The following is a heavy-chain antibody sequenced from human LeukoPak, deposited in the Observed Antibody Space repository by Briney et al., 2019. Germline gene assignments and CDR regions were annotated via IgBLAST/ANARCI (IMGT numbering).Heavy chain of an antibody. J-gene: IGHJ4*02. CDR2: IYYSGST. CDR1: GGSISRYY. V-gene: IGHV4-59*08. Sequence: SDTLSLTCTVSGGSISRYYWSWIRQPPGKGLEWIGYIYYSGSTNYNPSLKSRVTISVDTSKNQFSLELSSVTAADTAVYYCAGQRYYFDYWGQGTLVTVSS. CDR3: AGQRYYFDY.